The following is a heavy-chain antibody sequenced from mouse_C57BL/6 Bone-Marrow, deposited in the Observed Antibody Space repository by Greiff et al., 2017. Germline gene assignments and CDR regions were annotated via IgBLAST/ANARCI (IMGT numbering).Heavy chain of an antibody. CDR2: INPSSGYT. V-gene: IGHV1-7*01. Sequence: VQLQQSGAELAKPGASVKLSCTASGYTFTSYCIHWVNQRPGQGLEWIGYINPSSGYTKYNQKFKDKATLTADKSSSTAYMQLSSLTYEDSVVYYCARCGFKGARDYWGQGTSVTVSS. J-gene: IGHJ4*01. CDR3: ARCGFKGARDY. CDR1: GYTFTSYC.